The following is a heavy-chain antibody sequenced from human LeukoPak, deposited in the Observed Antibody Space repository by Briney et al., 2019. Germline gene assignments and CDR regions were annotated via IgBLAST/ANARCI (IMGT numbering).Heavy chain of an antibody. CDR1: GGSISRNY. Sequence: SETLSLTCTVSGGSISRNYWSWIRQPPGKGLEYIGYIYYTGSTNYNPSLKSRVTISVDSSKNQFSLRLSSVTAADTAVYYCARDRTLRGADYFGMDVWGQGTTVTVSS. CDR2: IYYTGST. CDR3: ARDRTLRGADYFGMDV. D-gene: IGHD1-26*01. V-gene: IGHV4-59*01. J-gene: IGHJ6*02.